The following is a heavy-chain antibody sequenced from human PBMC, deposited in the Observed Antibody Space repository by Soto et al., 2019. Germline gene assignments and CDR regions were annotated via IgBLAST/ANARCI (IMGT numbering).Heavy chain of an antibody. D-gene: IGHD2-2*02. V-gene: IGHV3-23*01. CDR3: AKDKVDCSSTSCYMDNWFDP. J-gene: IGHJ5*02. CDR2: ISGSGGST. CDR1: GFTFSSYA. Sequence: PVGSLRLSCAASGFTFSSYAMSWVRQAPGKGLEWVSAISGSGGSTYYADSVKGRFTISRDNSKNTLYLQMNSLRAEDTAVYYCAKDKVDCSSTSCYMDNWFDPWGQGTLVTVSS.